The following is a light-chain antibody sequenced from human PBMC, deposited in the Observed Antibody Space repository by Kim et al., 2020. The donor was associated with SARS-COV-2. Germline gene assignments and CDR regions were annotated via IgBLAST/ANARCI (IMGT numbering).Light chain of an antibody. V-gene: IGLV10-54*01. CDR3: SAWDYSVNAWE. CDR1: SNNVGNEG. Sequence: QAGLTQPPSVSKDLRQTATLTCTGDSNNVGNEGAAWLQQHPGHPPKLLFYRNNDRPSGISQRLSASRSGSTAYLTITGLQPDDEADYYCSAWDYSVNAWEFGGGTQLTV. CDR2: RNN. J-gene: IGLJ2*01.